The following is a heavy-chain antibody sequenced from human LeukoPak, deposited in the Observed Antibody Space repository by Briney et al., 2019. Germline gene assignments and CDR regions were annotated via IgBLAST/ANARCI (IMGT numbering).Heavy chain of an antibody. Sequence: ASVKVSCKASGYTFTGYSLHWVRQAPGQGLEWMGWIDTNRGGKNYAQKFQGRVTMTRDTSINTAYMELSSLRSDDTAIYYCARIEQIRDWYFDLWGRGTLVTVSS. CDR1: GYTFTGYS. J-gene: IGHJ2*01. CDR3: ARIEQIRDWYFDL. V-gene: IGHV1-2*02. D-gene: IGHD3-10*01. CDR2: IDTNRGGK.